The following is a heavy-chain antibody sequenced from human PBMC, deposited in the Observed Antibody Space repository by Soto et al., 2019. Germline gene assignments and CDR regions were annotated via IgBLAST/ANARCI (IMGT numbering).Heavy chain of an antibody. Sequence: EGQLVESGGGLVKSGGSLRLSCAASGFTCSSCTMNWVRQAPGKGLEWVSSISLSTNYIYYADSLRGRFTISRDNAKNSVYLQLNSLRAEDTAVYYCARDFRLRDRGVMGGFVGLDVWGQGTTVIVSS. CDR2: ISLSTNYI. CDR1: GFTCSSCT. J-gene: IGHJ6*02. CDR3: ARDFRLRDRGVMGGFVGLDV. V-gene: IGHV3-21*02. D-gene: IGHD3-10*01.